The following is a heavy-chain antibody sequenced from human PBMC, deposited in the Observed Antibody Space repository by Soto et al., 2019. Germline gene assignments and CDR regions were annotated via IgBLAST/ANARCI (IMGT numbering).Heavy chain of an antibody. D-gene: IGHD5-12*01. CDR2: INPNSGDT. CDR3: ARESGGATATLDYYYFYMDV. CDR1: GYTFSDYY. J-gene: IGHJ6*03. V-gene: IGHV1-2*06. Sequence: VQLVQSGAEVKKPGASVTVSCKASGYTFSDYYLHWVRQAPGQGPEWMGRINPNSGDTKFAQKFQGRVTMTRDTSVRTAFMELNWLKPDDTAVYYCARESGGATATLDYYYFYMDVWGQGTTVTVSS.